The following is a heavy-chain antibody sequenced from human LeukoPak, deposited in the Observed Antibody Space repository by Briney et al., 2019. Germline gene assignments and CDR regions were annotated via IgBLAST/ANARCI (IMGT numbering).Heavy chain of an antibody. CDR3: AGDYDYVWGSYQY. CDR2: INHSGST. J-gene: IGHJ4*02. Sequence: PSETLSLTCAVHGGSFSGYYWSWIRQPPGKGLEWIGEINHSGSTNYNPSLKSRVTISVDTSKNQFSLKLSSVTAADTAVYYCAGDYDYVWGSYQYWGQGTLVTVSS. V-gene: IGHV4-34*01. CDR1: GGSFSGYY. D-gene: IGHD3-16*02.